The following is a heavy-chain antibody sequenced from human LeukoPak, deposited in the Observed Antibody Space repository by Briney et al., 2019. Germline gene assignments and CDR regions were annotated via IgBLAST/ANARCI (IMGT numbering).Heavy chain of an antibody. CDR1: GYTFTGYY. J-gene: IGHJ4*02. CDR3: ARDTGYQWLIDY. Sequence: GASVKVSCKASGYTFTGYYMHWVRQAPGQGLEWMGWISAYNGNTNYAQKLQGRVTMTTDTSTSTAYMELRSLRSDDTAVYYCARDTGYQWLIDYWGQGTLVTVSS. CDR2: ISAYNGNT. V-gene: IGHV1-18*04. D-gene: IGHD6-19*01.